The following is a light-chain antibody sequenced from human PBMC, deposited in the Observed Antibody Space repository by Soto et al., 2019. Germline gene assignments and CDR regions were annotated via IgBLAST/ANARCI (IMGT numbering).Light chain of an antibody. CDR1: QSVSTC. Sequence: EIGVKQSLSPVYAPASERATITCRASQSVSTCLAWYQHKPGQAPKLLIYGASSMDTGVPERFSGSGSGTDFTLTISRLQPEDFATYYCQHYGSSPETFGQGTKVDIK. CDR2: GAS. V-gene: IGKV3-20*01. J-gene: IGKJ1*01. CDR3: QHYGSSPET.